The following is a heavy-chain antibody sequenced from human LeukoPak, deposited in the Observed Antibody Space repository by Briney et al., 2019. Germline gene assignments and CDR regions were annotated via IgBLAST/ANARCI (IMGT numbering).Heavy chain of an antibody. D-gene: IGHD6-19*01. CDR1: GGSISSYY. J-gene: IGHJ6*02. CDR3: ARLPYSSGWYPDANYYYYGMDV. CDR2: IYYSGGT. V-gene: IGHV4-59*08. Sequence: PSETLSLTCTVSGGSISSYYWSWIRQPPGKGLEWIGYIYYSGGTNYNPSLKSRVTISVDTSKNQFSLKLSSVTAADTAVHYCARLPYSSGWYPDANYYYYGMDVWGQGTTVTVSS.